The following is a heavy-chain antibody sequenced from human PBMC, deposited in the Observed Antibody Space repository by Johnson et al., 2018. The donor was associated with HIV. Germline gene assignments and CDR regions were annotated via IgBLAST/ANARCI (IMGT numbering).Heavy chain of an antibody. Sequence: QVQLVESGGGAVQPGRSLRLSCAASGFTFSSYPMHWVRQAPGKGLEWVAVISSDGSNRNYADSVKGRFTISRDNSKNTLYLQMNSLRAEDTAVYFCARNRITMVQMTSHDVFDIWGQGTMVTVSS. CDR2: ISSDGSNR. CDR3: ARNRITMVQMTSHDVFDI. CDR1: GFTFSSYP. J-gene: IGHJ3*02. V-gene: IGHV3-30*04. D-gene: IGHD3-10*01.